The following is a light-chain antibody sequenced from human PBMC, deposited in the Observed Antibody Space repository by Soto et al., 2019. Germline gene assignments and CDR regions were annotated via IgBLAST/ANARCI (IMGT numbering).Light chain of an antibody. V-gene: IGLV2-14*03. CDR2: DVS. CDR3: SSYKSSSTYV. J-gene: IGLJ1*01. Sequence: QSALTQPTSVSGSPGQSITISCTGTSSDVGGYDYVSWYQHHPGKAPKLMIYDVSNRPLGISYRFSGSKSGNTASLTISGLQAEDEADYYCSSYKSSSTYVFATGTKLTVL. CDR1: SSDVGGYDY.